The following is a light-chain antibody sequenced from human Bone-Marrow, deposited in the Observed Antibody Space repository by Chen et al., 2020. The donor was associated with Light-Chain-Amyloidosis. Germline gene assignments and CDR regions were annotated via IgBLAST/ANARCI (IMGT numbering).Light chain of an antibody. V-gene: IGLV1-51*02. CDR1: NSNIGINY. CDR3: ATWDSSLTVWM. CDR2: ENN. J-gene: IGLJ3*02. Sequence: QSVLTPLPSVSAPSGQKVTISSPGSNSNIGINYVSWYQQLPGTSPKLLIYENNQRPSEIPDRFSGSKSGTSATLGVAGLQTGDEADYYCATWDSSLTVWMFGGGTKLTVL.